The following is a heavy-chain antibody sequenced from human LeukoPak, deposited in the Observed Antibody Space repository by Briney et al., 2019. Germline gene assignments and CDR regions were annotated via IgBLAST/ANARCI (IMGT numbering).Heavy chain of an antibody. CDR1: GGTFSSYA. Sequence: GASVKVSCKASGGTFSSYAISWVRQAPGPGLEWMGGIIPIFGTANYAQKFQGRVTITADKSTSTAYMELSSLRSEDTAVYYCARGVVAAAIYPGAFDIWGQGTMVTVSS. J-gene: IGHJ3*02. CDR3: ARGVVAAAIYPGAFDI. D-gene: IGHD2-2*01. CDR2: IIPIFGTA. V-gene: IGHV1-69*06.